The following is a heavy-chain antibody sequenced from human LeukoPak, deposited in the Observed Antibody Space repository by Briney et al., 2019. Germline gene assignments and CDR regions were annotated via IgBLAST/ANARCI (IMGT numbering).Heavy chain of an antibody. Sequence: GGSLRLSCVSSTFHNYSLHWVRQAPGKGLEWLAVISYGGRHTKHTDSVKGRFTISRDTSANTLHLQMNSLRPDDTAVYYCGRRPERGGMDVWGQGTTVTVAS. J-gene: IGHJ6*02. CDR3: GRRPERGGMDV. CDR2: ISYGGRHT. V-gene: IGHV3-30*14. D-gene: IGHD2-15*01. CDR1: TFHNYS.